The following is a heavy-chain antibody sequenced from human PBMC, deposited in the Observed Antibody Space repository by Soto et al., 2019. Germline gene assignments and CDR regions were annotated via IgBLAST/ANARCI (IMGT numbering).Heavy chain of an antibody. Sequence: EVQLLESGGGLVQPGGSLRLSCAASGFTFSSYAMSWVRQAPGKGLEWVSAISGSGGSTYYADSVKGRFTISRDNSKNSLYLQMNSLRAEHTAVYYWARRSSGWDFDYWGQGTLVTVSS. CDR2: ISGSGGST. CDR1: GFTFSSYA. D-gene: IGHD6-19*01. V-gene: IGHV3-23*01. CDR3: ARRSSGWDFDY. J-gene: IGHJ4*02.